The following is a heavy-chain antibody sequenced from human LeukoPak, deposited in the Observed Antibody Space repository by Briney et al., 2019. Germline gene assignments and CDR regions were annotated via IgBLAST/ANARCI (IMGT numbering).Heavy chain of an antibody. CDR1: GGTFSIYA. J-gene: IGHJ4*02. D-gene: IGHD6-13*01. CDR2: IIPIFGTA. V-gene: IGHV1-69*01. Sequence: GASVKVSCKASGGTFSIYAISWVRQAPGQGLEWMGGIIPIFGTANYAQKFQGGVTITADESTSTAYMELSSLRSEDTAVYYCARDFSSSSLSYWGQGTLVTVSS. CDR3: ARDFSSSSLSY.